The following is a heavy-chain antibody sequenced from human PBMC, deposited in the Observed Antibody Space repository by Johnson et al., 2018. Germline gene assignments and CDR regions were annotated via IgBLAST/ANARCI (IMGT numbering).Heavy chain of an antibody. Sequence: QVQLVQSGAEVKKPGASVKVSCKASGYTFTSYDINWVRQATGQGLEWMGWMNPNSGNTGYAQKFQGRVTMTRNTSISTAYMELRGLRSEDTAVYYCARAGPLGYCSGGSCYSCEYYYYGMDVWGQGTTVTVSS. D-gene: IGHD2-15*01. CDR1: GYTFTSYD. V-gene: IGHV1-8*01. CDR2: MNPNSGNT. CDR3: ARAGPLGYCSGGSCYSCEYYYYGMDV. J-gene: IGHJ6*02.